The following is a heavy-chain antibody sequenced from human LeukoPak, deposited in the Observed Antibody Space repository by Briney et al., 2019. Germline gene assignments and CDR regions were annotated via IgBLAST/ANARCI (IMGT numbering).Heavy chain of an antibody. V-gene: IGHV4-4*07. CDR3: ARVTGYMIEDYFDY. CDR1: GASISTFY. Sequence: PSETLSLTCTVSGASISTFYWSWIRQPAGKGLEWIGRIYASGSTNYNPSLKSRVTISVDTSKNQFSLKLRSVTAADTAVYYCARVTGYMIEDYFDYWGQGTLVTVSS. D-gene: IGHD3-22*01. J-gene: IGHJ4*02. CDR2: IYASGST.